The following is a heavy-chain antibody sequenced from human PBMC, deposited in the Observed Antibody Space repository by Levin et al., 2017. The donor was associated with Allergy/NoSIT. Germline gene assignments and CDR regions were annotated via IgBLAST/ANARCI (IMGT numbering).Heavy chain of an antibody. Sequence: GESLKISCKASGYTFTSYYMHWVRQAPGQGLEWMGIINPSGGSTSYAQKFQGRVTMTRDTSTSTVYMELSSLRSEDTAVYYCALSSLSGGDSSLVRLFYWGQGTLVTVSS. CDR2: INPSGGST. D-gene: IGHD3-22*01. CDR3: ALSSLSGGDSSLVRLFY. J-gene: IGHJ4*02. CDR1: GYTFTSYY. V-gene: IGHV1-46*01.